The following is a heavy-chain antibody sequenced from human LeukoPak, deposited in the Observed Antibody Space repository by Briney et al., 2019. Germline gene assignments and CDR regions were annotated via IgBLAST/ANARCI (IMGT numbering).Heavy chain of an antibody. Sequence: GGSLRLSCAASGFTFSSYAMSWVREAPGKGLEWVSTFSGTSSTSYADAVKGRVTISRDNSKNTLYLQLNSLRAEDTAVYYCAKLKQWQPQRYFFEYWGQGALVTVAS. CDR1: GFTFSSYA. D-gene: IGHD6-19*01. J-gene: IGHJ4*02. CDR3: AKLKQWQPQRYFFEY. V-gene: IGHV3-23*01. CDR2: FSGTSST.